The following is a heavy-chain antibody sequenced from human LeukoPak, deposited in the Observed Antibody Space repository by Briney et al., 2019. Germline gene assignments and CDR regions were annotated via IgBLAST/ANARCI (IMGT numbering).Heavy chain of an antibody. D-gene: IGHD3-10*01. Sequence: GASVKVSCKASGYTFTSYGISWVRQAPGQGLEWMGWISAYNGNTNYAQKLQGRVTMTTDTSTSTAYMELRSLRSDDTAVYYCARLSAYYYGSQFYYYMDVWGKGTTVTVS. J-gene: IGHJ6*03. CDR1: GYTFTSYG. CDR2: ISAYNGNT. CDR3: ARLSAYYYGSQFYYYMDV. V-gene: IGHV1-18*01.